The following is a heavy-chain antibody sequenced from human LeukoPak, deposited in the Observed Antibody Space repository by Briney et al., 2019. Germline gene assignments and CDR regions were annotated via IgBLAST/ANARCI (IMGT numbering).Heavy chain of an antibody. Sequence: GRSLRLSCAASGFTFSSYAMHWVRQAPGKGLEWVAVISYDGSNKYYADSVKGRFTISRDNSKNTLYLQMNSLRAEDTAVYYCARTNGLTNVMPWGSFYNWGQGTMVTGSS. CDR1: GFTFSSYA. CDR2: ISYDGSNK. CDR3: ARTNGLTNVMPWGSFYN. J-gene: IGHJ3*02. D-gene: IGHD2-8*01. V-gene: IGHV3-30-3*01.